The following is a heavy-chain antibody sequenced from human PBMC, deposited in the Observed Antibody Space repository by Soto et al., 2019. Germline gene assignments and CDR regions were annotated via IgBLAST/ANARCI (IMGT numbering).Heavy chain of an antibody. J-gene: IGHJ4*02. Sequence: GGSLRLSCAASGFTFSSYGMHWVRQAPGKGLEWVAVISYDGSNKYYADSVKGRFTISRDNSKNTLYLQMNSLRAEDTAVYYCAKSELPIVATIDIFDYWGQGTLVTVSS. V-gene: IGHV3-30*18. CDR2: ISYDGSNK. D-gene: IGHD5-12*01. CDR1: GFTFSSYG. CDR3: AKSELPIVATIDIFDY.